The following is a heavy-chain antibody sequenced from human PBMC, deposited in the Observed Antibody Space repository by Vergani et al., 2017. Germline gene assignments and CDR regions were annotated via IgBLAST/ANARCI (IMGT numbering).Heavy chain of an antibody. Sequence: QVQLVQSGAEVKKPGSSVKVSCKASGGKFSRHAINWVRLAPGQGLECMGRIIPIFGTANYAQKFQGRVTITADESTSTAYMELSSLRSEDTAVYYCARGGQGYSSGFLYFDYWGQGTLVTVSS. D-gene: IGHD6-19*01. CDR2: IIPIFGTA. J-gene: IGHJ4*02. CDR3: ARGGQGYSSGFLYFDY. CDR1: GGKFSRHA. V-gene: IGHV1-69*13.